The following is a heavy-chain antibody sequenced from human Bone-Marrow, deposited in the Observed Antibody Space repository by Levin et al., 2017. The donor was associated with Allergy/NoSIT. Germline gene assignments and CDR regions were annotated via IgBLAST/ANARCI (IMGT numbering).Heavy chain of an antibody. Sequence: ASVKVSCKASGYTFTSYDINWVRQATGQGLEWMGWMNPNSGNTGYAQKFQGRVTMTRNTSISTAYMELSSLRSEDTAVYYCARGRGRLYCSGGSCSPLYYYYYMDVWGKGTTVTVSS. D-gene: IGHD2-15*01. V-gene: IGHV1-8*01. CDR1: GYTFTSYD. J-gene: IGHJ6*03. CDR2: MNPNSGNT. CDR3: ARGRGRLYCSGGSCSPLYYYYYMDV.